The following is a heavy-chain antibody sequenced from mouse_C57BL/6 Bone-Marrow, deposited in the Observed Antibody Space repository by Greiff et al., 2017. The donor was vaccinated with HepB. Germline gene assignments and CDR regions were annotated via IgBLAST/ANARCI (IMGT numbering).Heavy chain of an antibody. Sequence: VKLQQPGAELVKPGASVKLSCKASGYTFTSYWMHWVKQRPGQGLEWIGMIHPNSGSTNYNEKFKSKATLTVDKSSSTAYMQLSSLTSEDSAVYYCARQSYGSSYFDYWGQGTTLTVSS. V-gene: IGHV1-64*01. CDR2: IHPNSGST. J-gene: IGHJ2*01. CDR1: GYTFTSYW. CDR3: ARQSYGSSYFDY. D-gene: IGHD1-1*01.